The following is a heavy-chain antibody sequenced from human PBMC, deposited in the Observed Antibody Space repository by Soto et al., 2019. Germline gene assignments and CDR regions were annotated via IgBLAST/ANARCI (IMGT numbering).Heavy chain of an antibody. V-gene: IGHV3-33*01. D-gene: IGHD2-21*02. Sequence: QVQLVESGGGVVQPGRSLRLSCAASGFTFSSHGMHWVRQAPGKGLEWVAVIWYDGSEKYYADSVKGRFTISRDNSRSTLSLQMNSLRLEDTAVYYCAIWGDSKRLDSWGQGTLVTVSS. CDR3: AIWGDSKRLDS. CDR1: GFTFSSHG. CDR2: IWYDGSEK. J-gene: IGHJ4*02.